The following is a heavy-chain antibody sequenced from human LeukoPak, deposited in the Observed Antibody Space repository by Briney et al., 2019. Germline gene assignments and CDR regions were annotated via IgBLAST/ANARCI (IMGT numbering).Heavy chain of an antibody. CDR1: GNTLSELS. Sequence: ASVKVSCKISGNTLSELSIHWVRQAPGKGLEWMGGLDPEDGETIYGEKFQGRVTMTEDTSADTAYMMLTSLTSEGTAVYYCSTGLVGATSSDSWGQGTLVTVSS. CDR3: STGLVGATSSDS. CDR2: LDPEDGET. V-gene: IGHV1-24*01. J-gene: IGHJ4*02. D-gene: IGHD1-26*01.